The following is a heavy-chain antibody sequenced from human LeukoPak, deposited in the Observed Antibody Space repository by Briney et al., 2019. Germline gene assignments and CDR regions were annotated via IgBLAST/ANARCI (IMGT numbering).Heavy chain of an antibody. CDR1: GFTFSNSG. CDR2: ISGSGGRT. V-gene: IGHV3-23*01. J-gene: IGHJ6*03. CDR3: AKEMRNFGTYYYYMDV. Sequence: PGGSLRPSCAASGFTFSNSGMSWVRQAPGKGLEWVSEISGSGGRTYYADSVKGRFTISRDNSKNTLYLQMNSLRAEDTALYYCAKEMRNFGTYYYYMDVWGKGTTVTISS. D-gene: IGHD3-10*01.